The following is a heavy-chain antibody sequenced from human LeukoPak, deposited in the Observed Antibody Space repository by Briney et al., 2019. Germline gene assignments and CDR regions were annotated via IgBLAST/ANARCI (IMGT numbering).Heavy chain of an antibody. D-gene: IGHD3-10*01. CDR2: IYYSGST. Sequence: SQTLSLTCTVSGGSISSGGYYWSWIRQHPGKGLEWIRYIYYSGSTYYNPSLKSRVTISVDTSKNQFSLKLSSVTAADTAVYYCARAITIAYYYGSGSYTYYFDYWGQGTLVTVSS. J-gene: IGHJ4*02. V-gene: IGHV4-31*03. CDR1: GGSISSGGYY. CDR3: ARAITIAYYYGSGSYTYYFDY.